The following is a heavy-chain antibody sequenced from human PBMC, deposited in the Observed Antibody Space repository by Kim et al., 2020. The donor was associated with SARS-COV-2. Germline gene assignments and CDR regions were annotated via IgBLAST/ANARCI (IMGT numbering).Heavy chain of an antibody. D-gene: IGHD3-10*01. CDR3: ARGPGAFLFYNWFDP. V-gene: IGHV4-34*01. J-gene: IGHJ5*02. Sequence: PSLKSRVTISVDTSKNQFSLKLSSVTAADTAVYYCARGPGAFLFYNWFDPWGQGTLVTVSS.